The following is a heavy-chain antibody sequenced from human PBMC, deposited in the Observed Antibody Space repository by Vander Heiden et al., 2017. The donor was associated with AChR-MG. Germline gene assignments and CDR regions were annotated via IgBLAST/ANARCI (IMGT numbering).Heavy chain of an antibody. D-gene: IGHD2-15*01. J-gene: IGHJ4*02. Sequence: QLQLPESAPGLVKPSETLSLTGTVSGGPISSSSYYWGWNRQPQGKGLEWIGSIYYSGSTYYNPSLKSRVTISVDTSKNQFSLKLSSVTAADTAVYYCASGSGGSCLDYWGQGTLVTVSS. CDR3: ASGSGGSCLDY. V-gene: IGHV4-39*01. CDR1: GGPISSSSYY. CDR2: IYYSGST.